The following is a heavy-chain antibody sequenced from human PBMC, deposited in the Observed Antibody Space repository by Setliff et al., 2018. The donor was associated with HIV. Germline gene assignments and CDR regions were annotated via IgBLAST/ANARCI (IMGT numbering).Heavy chain of an antibody. CDR1: GFTFSSYS. J-gene: IGHJ4*02. CDR3: ARDFRIQLWLRSPFDY. Sequence: PGGSLRLSCAVPGFTFSSYSMNWVRQAPGKGLEWVSSISSSSDYIYYADSVEGRFIISRDNAKNSLYLQMNSLRAEDTAVYYCARDFRIQLWLRSPFDYWGQGTLVTVSS. V-gene: IGHV3-21*01. CDR2: ISSSSDYI. D-gene: IGHD5-18*01.